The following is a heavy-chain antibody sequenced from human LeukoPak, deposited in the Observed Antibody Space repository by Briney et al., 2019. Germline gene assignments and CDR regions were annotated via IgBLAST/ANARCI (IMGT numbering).Heavy chain of an antibody. CDR3: ARDQGYDILTGYYWSFDY. Sequence: PGGSLRLSCAASGFTFSSYSMMWVRQAPGKGLEWVSYISSSSTTIHYADSVKGRFTISRDNAKNSVYLQMNSLRAEDTAVYYCARDQGYDILTGYYWSFDYWGQGTLVTVSS. J-gene: IGHJ4*02. D-gene: IGHD3-9*01. CDR1: GFTFSSYS. CDR2: ISSSSTTI. V-gene: IGHV3-48*01.